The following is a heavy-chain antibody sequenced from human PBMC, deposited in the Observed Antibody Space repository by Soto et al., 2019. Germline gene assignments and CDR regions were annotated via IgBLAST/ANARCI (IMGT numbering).Heavy chain of an antibody. J-gene: IGHJ4*02. D-gene: IGHD3-3*01. CDR1: GYTFTSYG. CDR3: ARSNLGWGGYYMGGYYFDY. Sequence: ASVKVSCKASGYTFTSYGISWVRQAPGQGLEWMGWISAYNGNTNYAQKLQGRVTMTTDTSTSTAYMELRSLRSDDTAVYYCARSNLGWGGYYMGGYYFDYWGQGTLVTVSS. V-gene: IGHV1-18*01. CDR2: ISAYNGNT.